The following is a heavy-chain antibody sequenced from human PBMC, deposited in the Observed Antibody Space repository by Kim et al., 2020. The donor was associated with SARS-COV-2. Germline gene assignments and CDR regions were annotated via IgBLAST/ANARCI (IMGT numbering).Heavy chain of an antibody. D-gene: IGHD1-26*01. J-gene: IGHJ4*02. V-gene: IGHV1-69*13. CDR2: IIPIFGTA. CDR3: ARDKDHYSGSYYFDY. Sequence: SVKVSCKASGGTFSSYAISWVRQAPGQGLEWMGGIIPIFGTANYAQKFQGRVTITADESTSTAYMELSSLRSEDTAVYYCARDKDHYSGSYYFDYWGQGTLVTVSS. CDR1: GGTFSSYA.